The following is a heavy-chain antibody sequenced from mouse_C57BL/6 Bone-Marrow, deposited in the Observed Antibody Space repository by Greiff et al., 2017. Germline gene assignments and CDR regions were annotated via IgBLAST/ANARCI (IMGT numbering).Heavy chain of an antibody. V-gene: IGHV1-55*01. J-gene: IGHJ2*01. CDR1: GYTFTSYW. D-gene: IGHD4-1*01. CDR2: IYPTSGRT. Sequence: QVQLQQSGAELVKPGASVKMSCTASGYTFTSYWITWVKQRPGQGLEWIGNIYPTSGRTNYNEKFKSKAILTVDTSSNTAYMQLSSLTSEDSAVFYCARSGPLGRSFDDWGQGTTLTVSS. CDR3: ARSGPLGRSFDD.